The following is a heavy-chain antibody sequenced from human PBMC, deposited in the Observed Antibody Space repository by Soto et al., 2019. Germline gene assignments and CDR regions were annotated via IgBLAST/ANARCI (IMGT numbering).Heavy chain of an antibody. V-gene: IGHV2-5*02. CDR3: AHAGDFDLLSFDR. J-gene: IGHJ4*02. D-gene: IGHD2-15*01. Sequence: QITLKESGPPLVRPAQTLTLTCAFSGFSLTTTRMGVAWIRQPPGKALGWLALIYWDDDKRYSPSLKNRLTVSKDTSTNRVVLTITNISPDDTGTYFCAHAGDFDLLSFDRWGPGTLVTVSS. CDR2: IYWDDDK. CDR1: GFSLTTTRMG.